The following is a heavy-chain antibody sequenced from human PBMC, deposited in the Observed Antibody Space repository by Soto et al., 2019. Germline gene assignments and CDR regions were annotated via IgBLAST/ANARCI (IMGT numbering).Heavy chain of an antibody. Sequence: PGESLKISCKGSGYSFTSYWISWVRQMPGKGLEWMGRIDPSDSYTNYSPSFQGHVTISADKSISTAYLQWSSLKASDTAMYYCARPGAMDSRISYYYYGMDVWGQGTTVTVSS. CDR2: IDPSDSYT. CDR1: GYSFTSYW. CDR3: ARPGAMDSRISYYYYGMDV. J-gene: IGHJ6*02. V-gene: IGHV5-10-1*01. D-gene: IGHD1-26*01.